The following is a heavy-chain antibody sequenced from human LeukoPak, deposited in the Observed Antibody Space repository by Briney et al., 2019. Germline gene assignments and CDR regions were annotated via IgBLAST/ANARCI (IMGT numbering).Heavy chain of an antibody. CDR1: GYTLTELA. CDR2: FDPEDVET. Sequence: GASVEVSCKVFGYTLTELAIHWVRQAPGKGLEWMGGFDPEDVETIYAQKFQGRVTMTEDTYTDTAYMELSSLRSEDTAVYYCARGGTIPVGVGYYYYGMDVWGQGTTVTVSS. J-gene: IGHJ6*02. CDR3: ARGGTIPVGVGYYYYGMDV. V-gene: IGHV1-24*01. D-gene: IGHD2-2*01.